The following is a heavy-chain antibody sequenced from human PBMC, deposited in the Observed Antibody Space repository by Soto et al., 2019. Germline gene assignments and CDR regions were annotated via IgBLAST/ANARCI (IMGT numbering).Heavy chain of an antibody. CDR1: GASINNYY. Sequence: SETLSLTCTVSGASINNYYWSWIRQPPGKGLEWVAYTSYSGTTNYNPSLKSRGTISIDSSKNQLSLKLTSVTPADTAVFYCARETGGSHPRYFDLWGQGTLVTVSS. CDR2: TSYSGTT. J-gene: IGHJ4*02. D-gene: IGHD1-26*01. V-gene: IGHV4-59*01. CDR3: ARETGGSHPRYFDL.